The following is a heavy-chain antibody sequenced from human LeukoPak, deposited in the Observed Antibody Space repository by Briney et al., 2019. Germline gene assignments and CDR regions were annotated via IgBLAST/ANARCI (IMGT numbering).Heavy chain of an antibody. V-gene: IGHV3-23*01. CDR2: VTGGAVAT. D-gene: IGHD6-19*01. CDR3: ARDSPLKGYNSGWATNSFDF. CDR1: GFNFRSYA. J-gene: IGHJ4*02. Sequence: PGGSLRLSCAASGFNFRSYAMSWVRQAPGKGLEWVSTVTGGAVATYYADSVRGRHTISRDNSKNTLYLQMNSWRAEDTAVYYCARDSPLKGYNSGWATNSFDFWGQGTLVTVSS.